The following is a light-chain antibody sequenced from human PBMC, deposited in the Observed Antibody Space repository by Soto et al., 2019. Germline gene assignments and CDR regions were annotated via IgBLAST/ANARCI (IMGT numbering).Light chain of an antibody. CDR2: DNT. J-gene: IGLJ1*01. V-gene: IGLV1-51*01. CDR1: SSNIPYQF. CDR3: ASWDTGLDGFV. Sequence: QSVLAQSPSVSAAPGQTVTISCSGGSSNIPYQFVSWYQQFPGIAPTLLIYDNTRRPSGVPDRFSATKSGPSATLDIAGLQTADEAVYYCASWDTGLDGFVFGPGTKLTVL.